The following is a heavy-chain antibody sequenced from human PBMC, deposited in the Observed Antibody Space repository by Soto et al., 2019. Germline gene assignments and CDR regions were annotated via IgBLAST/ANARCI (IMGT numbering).Heavy chain of an antibody. Sequence: EVQLVKSGGDLVQPGGSLRLSCEASGFTFSSNWMHWVRQGPGKGLVWVSRMNPDGSTRGYADSVKGRFTISRDNARNTVFLQMSSLRAEDTAVYYCARGGEVGAGQYYLDDSWGQGSLVTVSS. CDR2: MNPDGSTR. J-gene: IGHJ4*02. D-gene: IGHD2-21*01. V-gene: IGHV3-74*01. CDR1: GFTFSSNW. CDR3: ARGGEVGAGQYYLDDS.